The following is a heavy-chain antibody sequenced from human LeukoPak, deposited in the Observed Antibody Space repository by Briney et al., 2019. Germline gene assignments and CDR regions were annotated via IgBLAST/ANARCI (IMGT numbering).Heavy chain of an antibody. Sequence: PSETLSLTCAVYGGSFSGYYWSWIRQPPGKGLEWIGEINHSGSTNYNPSLKSRVTISVDTSKNQFSLKLSSVTAADTAVYYCARHPRGSYGTNYSDYWGQGTLVTVSS. CDR3: ARHPRGSYGTNYSDY. V-gene: IGHV4-34*01. CDR2: INHSGST. D-gene: IGHD1-26*01. J-gene: IGHJ4*02. CDR1: GGSFSGYY.